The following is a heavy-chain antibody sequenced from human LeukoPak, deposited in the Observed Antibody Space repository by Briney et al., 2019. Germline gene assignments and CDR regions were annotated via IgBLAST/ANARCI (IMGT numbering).Heavy chain of an antibody. V-gene: IGHV4-39*07. CDR2: IYYSGST. J-gene: IGHJ5*02. D-gene: IGHD3-10*01. Sequence: SETLSLTCTASGDSISSSSYFWGWIRQPPGKGLEWIGSIYYSGSTSYSPSLKSRVTISVDTSKSQFSLKLSSVTAADTAVYYCARAYYYGSGSHNWFDPWGQGTLVTVSS. CDR1: GDSISSSSYF. CDR3: ARAYYYGSGSHNWFDP.